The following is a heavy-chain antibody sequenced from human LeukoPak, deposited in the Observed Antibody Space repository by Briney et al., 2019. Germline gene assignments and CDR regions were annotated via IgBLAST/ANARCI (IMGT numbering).Heavy chain of an antibody. CDR3: ARHYDFSSPYNN. CDR2: ISHTEGA. CDR1: GGSIDDNYL. Sequence: ETLSLTCVVSGGSIDDNYLWTWVCQPPGKGLDWIGEISHTEGAKHCPSLGGRVSISMDRSKNLFSLMLRSVTAADTAVYFCARHYDFSSPYNNWGQGILVTVSS. D-gene: IGHD3-3*01. J-gene: IGHJ4*02. V-gene: IGHV4/OR15-8*02.